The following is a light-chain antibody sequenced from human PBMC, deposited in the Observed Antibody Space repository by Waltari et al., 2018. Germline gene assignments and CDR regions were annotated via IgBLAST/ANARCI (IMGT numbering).Light chain of an antibody. CDR2: GAS. V-gene: IGKV3-20*01. J-gene: IGKJ2*01. CDR3: QQYGSPYT. CDR1: QTVSNNF. Sequence: EIVLTQSPGTLSLSPGEKATLSCRASQTVSNNFLAWYQQKPGQAPRLLIYGASSRAIGIPDRFSGSWSGTDFTLTISRLEPEDFAVYHCQQYGSPYTFGQGTKLEIK.